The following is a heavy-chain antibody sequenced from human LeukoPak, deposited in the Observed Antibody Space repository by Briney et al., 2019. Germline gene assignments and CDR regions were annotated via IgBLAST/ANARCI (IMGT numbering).Heavy chain of an antibody. V-gene: IGHV3-23*01. CDR3: AKDPGYSSGWPGGEY. CDR1: GFTFSRYA. J-gene: IGHJ4*02. D-gene: IGHD6-19*01. Sequence: VGSLRLSCAASGFTFSRYAMTWVRQAPGKGLEWGSAISDGGGSTFYADSVKGRFTISRDNSKSTLYLQMNSLRVEDTALYYCAKDPGYSSGWPGGEYWGQGTLVTVSS. CDR2: ISDGGGST.